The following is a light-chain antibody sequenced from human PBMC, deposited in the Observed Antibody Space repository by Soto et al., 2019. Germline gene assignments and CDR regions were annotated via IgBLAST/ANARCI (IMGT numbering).Light chain of an antibody. CDR1: SSDFGAYNY. V-gene: IGLV2-11*01. J-gene: IGLJ1*01. Sequence: QSALTQPRSVSGSPGQSVTISCTGTSSDFGAYNYVSWYQQHPGKAPKLMIYDVSKRPSGVPDRSSGSKSGNSASLTISGLQAEDEADYYCCSYTARYTYVFGTGTKLTVL. CDR2: DVS. CDR3: CSYTARYTYV.